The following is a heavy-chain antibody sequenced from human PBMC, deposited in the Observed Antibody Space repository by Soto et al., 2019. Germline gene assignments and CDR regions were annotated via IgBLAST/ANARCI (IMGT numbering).Heavy chain of an antibody. CDR1: GGTFSSYA. CDR2: IIPIFGTA. Sequence: QVQLVQSGAEVKKPGSSVKVSCKASGGTFSSYAISWVRQAPGQGLEWMGGIIPIFGTANYAQKFQGRVTITADESTSTVYMELSSLRSEDTAVYYCARDAGKYGGFYDYGMDVWGQGTTVTVSS. J-gene: IGHJ6*02. D-gene: IGHD5-12*01. CDR3: ARDAGKYGGFYDYGMDV. V-gene: IGHV1-69*12.